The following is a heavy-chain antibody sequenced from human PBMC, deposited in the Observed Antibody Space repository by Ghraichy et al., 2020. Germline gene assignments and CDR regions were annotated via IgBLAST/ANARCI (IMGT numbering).Heavy chain of an antibody. D-gene: IGHD2-2*02. Sequence: GGSLRLSCAASGFTFSTYAMSWVRQAPGKGLEWVSAIGGGGDSTYYADSVKGRFTISRDNSGNTLYLQMNSLRAEDTDLYYCALYTVNFDFWGQGTLVTVPS. CDR2: IGGGGDST. CDR1: GFTFSTYA. J-gene: IGHJ4*02. V-gene: IGHV3-23*01. CDR3: ALYTVNFDF.